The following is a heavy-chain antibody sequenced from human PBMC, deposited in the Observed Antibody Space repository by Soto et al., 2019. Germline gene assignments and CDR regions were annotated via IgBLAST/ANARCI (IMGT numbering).Heavy chain of an antibody. J-gene: IGHJ4*02. Sequence: QVQLVQSGAEVKKPGASVKGSCQTSGYNFSAYYFNWVRQAAGQGPEWMGWLNPRNGQTGYVQKFRGRVTMTRDTSIATVYLELSRLTSEDTAIYFCARETDTSMVDYWGQGTLVTVSS. CDR2: LNPRNGQT. D-gene: IGHD5-18*01. V-gene: IGHV1-8*01. CDR1: GYNFSAYY. CDR3: ARETDTSMVDY.